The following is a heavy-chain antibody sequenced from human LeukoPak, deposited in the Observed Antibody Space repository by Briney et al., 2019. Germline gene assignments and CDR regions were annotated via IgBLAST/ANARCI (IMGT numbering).Heavy chain of an antibody. CDR1: GFTVSTNY. J-gene: IGHJ4*02. CDR3: ARRGLSRYYFDY. D-gene: IGHD1-14*01. Sequence: GGSLTLSCAASGFTVSTNYMSWVRQAPGKGLEWISIIYSSGSTYYADSVKGRFTISRDASKNTLYLQMNSLKTEDTAVYYCARRGLSRYYFDYWGQGTLVTVSS. V-gene: IGHV3-53*01. CDR2: IYSSGST.